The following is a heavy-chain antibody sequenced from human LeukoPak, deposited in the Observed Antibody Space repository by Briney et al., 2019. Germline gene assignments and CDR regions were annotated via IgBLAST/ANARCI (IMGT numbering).Heavy chain of an antibody. J-gene: IGHJ3*02. CDR1: GYTFTSYY. CDR3: ARVGGSSGWYSLFNDAFDI. V-gene: IGHV1-18*04. Sequence: GASVKVSCKASGYTFTSYYMHWVRQAPGQGLEWMGWISADNGNTDYAQRFQGRVTMTTDTSTSTAYMELRSLRSDDTAVYYCARVGGSSGWYSLFNDAFDIWGQGTIVTVSS. D-gene: IGHD6-19*01. CDR2: ISADNGNT.